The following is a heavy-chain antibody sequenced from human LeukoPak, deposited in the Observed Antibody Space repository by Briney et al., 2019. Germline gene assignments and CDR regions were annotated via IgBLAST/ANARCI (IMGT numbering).Heavy chain of an antibody. CDR1: GFTFRDYY. V-gene: IGHV3-11*01. D-gene: IGHD6-13*01. CDR2: ISSSGSII. J-gene: IGHJ4*02. Sequence: GGSLRLSCAASGFTFRDYYVTWIRQTPGKGLEWVSYISSSGSIIDYADSVKGRFTISRDNSKSTLYLQMNSLRAEDTAVYSCAKDLLGVAAGNYWGQGTLVTVSS. CDR3: AKDLLGVAAGNY.